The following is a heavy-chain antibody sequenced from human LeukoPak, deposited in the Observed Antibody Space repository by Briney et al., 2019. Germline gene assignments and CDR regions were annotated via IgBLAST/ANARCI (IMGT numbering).Heavy chain of an antibody. Sequence: PGGSLRLSCAASGFTFSKSWMLWVRQAPGKGLESVSRINTDGTVTTYADSVKGRFTASRDNADNTMFLQMNSVRDEDTAVYYCATKQWLAPPPDSWGQGPPVTVST. CDR3: ATKQWLAPPPDS. J-gene: IGHJ4*02. D-gene: IGHD6-19*01. CDR2: INTDGTVT. CDR1: GFTFSKSW. V-gene: IGHV3-74*01.